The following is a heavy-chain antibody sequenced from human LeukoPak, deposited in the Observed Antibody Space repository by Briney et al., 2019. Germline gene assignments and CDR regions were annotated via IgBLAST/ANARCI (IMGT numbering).Heavy chain of an antibody. D-gene: IGHD7-27*01. CDR2: IKSKTDGGTT. CDR3: TAGLGKSDFDY. J-gene: IGHJ4*02. Sequence: GGSLRLSCAASGFSFTNAWMSWVRQAPGKGLEWVACIKSKTDGGTTDYAAPVKGRFTISTDDSKNTLYLQMNSLKTEDTAVYYCTAGLGKSDFDYWGQGTLVTVSS. CDR1: GFSFTNAW. V-gene: IGHV3-15*01.